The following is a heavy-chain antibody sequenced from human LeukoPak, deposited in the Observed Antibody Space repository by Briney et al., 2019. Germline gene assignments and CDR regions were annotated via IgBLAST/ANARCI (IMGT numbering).Heavy chain of an antibody. CDR2: ISYDGNNK. Sequence: GRSLRLSCAASGFTFSSYAMQWVRQAPGKGLEWVALISYDGNNKYYADSVKGRFTISRDNSKNTLYLQMNSLGAEDTAVYYCARDATAIVVVPAAIVYWGQGTLVTVSS. D-gene: IGHD2-2*02. CDR3: ARDATAIVVVPAAIVY. V-gene: IGHV3-30-3*01. J-gene: IGHJ4*02. CDR1: GFTFSSYA.